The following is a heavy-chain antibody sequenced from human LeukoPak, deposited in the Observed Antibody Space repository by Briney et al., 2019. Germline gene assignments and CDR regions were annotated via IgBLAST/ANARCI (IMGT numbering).Heavy chain of an antibody. Sequence: GGSLRLSCGVSGFTFRNYWMTWVRQVPGKGLEWVVNINESGNEKNYVDSVKGRFTVSRDNAQNSLYLQMNSLRVGDTAVYYCARHPNSNWDYWGQGTLVTVSS. CDR1: GFTFRNYW. V-gene: IGHV3-7*03. CDR3: ARHPNSNWDY. J-gene: IGHJ4*02. D-gene: IGHD1-1*01. CDR2: INESGNEK.